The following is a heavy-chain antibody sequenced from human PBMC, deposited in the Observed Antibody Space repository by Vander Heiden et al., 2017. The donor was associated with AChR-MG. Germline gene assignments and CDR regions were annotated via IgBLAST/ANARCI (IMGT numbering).Heavy chain of an antibody. V-gene: IGHV7-4-1*01. CDR1: GYTFTSYA. D-gene: IGHD4-17*01. CDR2: INANTGNP. CDR3: ARDPRLRGGRFDP. Sequence: QVQLLPSGSELKKPGASVKVSCKASGYTFTSYAMNWVRQAPRQGLEWMGWINANTGNPTYAQGFTERFAFSLDTSVSTAYLQICSLKAEDTAVYYCARDPRLRGGRFDPWGQGTLVTVSS. J-gene: IGHJ5*02.